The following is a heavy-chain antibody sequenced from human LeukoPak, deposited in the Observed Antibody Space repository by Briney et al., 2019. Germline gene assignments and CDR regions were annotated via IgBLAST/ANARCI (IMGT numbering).Heavy chain of an antibody. CDR3: ARDQYCSSTGCYKGYFDY. J-gene: IGHJ4*02. D-gene: IGHD2-2*02. Sequence: ASVKVSCKASGYTFTSYGISWVRQAPGQGLEWMGWISAYNGNTNYAQKLQGRVTMTTDTSTSTAYMELRSLRSDDTAVYYCARDQYCSSTGCYKGYFDYWGQGTLVTVSS. V-gene: IGHV1-18*01. CDR1: GYTFTSYG. CDR2: ISAYNGNT.